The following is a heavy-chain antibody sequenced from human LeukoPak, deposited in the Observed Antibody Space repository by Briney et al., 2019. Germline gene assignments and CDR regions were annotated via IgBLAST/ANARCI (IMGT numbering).Heavy chain of an antibody. CDR1: GGTFSSYA. CDR3: ARRDNTAMAPFDY. V-gene: IGHV1-69*05. D-gene: IGHD5-18*01. CDR2: IIPIFGTA. Sequence: SVKVSCKASGGTFSSYAISWVRQAPGQGLEWMGGIIPIFGTANYVQKFQGRVTITTDESTSTAYMELSSLRSEDTAVYYCARRDNTAMAPFDYWGQGTLVTVSS. J-gene: IGHJ4*02.